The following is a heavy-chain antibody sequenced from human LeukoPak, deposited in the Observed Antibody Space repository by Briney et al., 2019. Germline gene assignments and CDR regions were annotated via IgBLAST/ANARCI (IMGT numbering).Heavy chain of an antibody. J-gene: IGHJ6*03. CDR1: GGSIRSSNHY. Sequence: PSETLSLTCAVSGGSIRSSNHYWGWIRQPPGKGLEWIGSIYYSGSTYYNPSLKSRVTISVDTSKNQFSLRLSSVTAADTAVYYCATEFTMVRGVKDYMDVWGKGTTVTISS. CDR2: IYYSGST. CDR3: ATEFTMVRGVKDYMDV. V-gene: IGHV4-39*01. D-gene: IGHD3-10*01.